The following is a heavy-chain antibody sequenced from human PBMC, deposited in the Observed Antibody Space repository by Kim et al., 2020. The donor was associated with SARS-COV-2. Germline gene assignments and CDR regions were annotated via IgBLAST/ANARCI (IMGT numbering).Heavy chain of an antibody. CDR1: GFTVSSNY. J-gene: IGHJ6*02. CDR2: IYSGGST. Sequence: GGSLRLSCAASGFTVSSNYMSWVRQAPGKGLEWVSVIYSGGSTYYADSVKGRFTISRDNSKNTLYLQMNSLRAEDTAVYYCARDTMVRGVMGEYYYGMDVWGQGTTVTVSS. D-gene: IGHD3-10*01. V-gene: IGHV3-53*01. CDR3: ARDTMVRGVMGEYYYGMDV.